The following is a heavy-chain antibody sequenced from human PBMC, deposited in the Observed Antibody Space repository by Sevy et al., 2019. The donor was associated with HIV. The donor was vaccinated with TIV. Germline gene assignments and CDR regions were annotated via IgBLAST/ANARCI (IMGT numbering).Heavy chain of an antibody. CDR2: INSDSSTI. Sequence: GGYLRLSCLASGFTLTNHNMNWVRKAPGKGLDFVSYINSDSSTIKHADSVKGRFTIYRDNAKNSLYLQMNSLTDEDTAVSHCLRGNGLDIWGQGTPVTVSS. J-gene: IGHJ3*02. CDR1: GFTLTNHN. D-gene: IGHD2-8*01. V-gene: IGHV3-48*02. CDR3: LRGNGLDI.